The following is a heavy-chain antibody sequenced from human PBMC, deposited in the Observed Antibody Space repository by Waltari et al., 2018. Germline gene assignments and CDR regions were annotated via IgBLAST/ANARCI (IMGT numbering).Heavy chain of an antibody. CDR1: GFTFSNAW. CDR3: TTEMGDSSRVAFDI. J-gene: IGHJ3*02. Sequence: EVQLVESGGGLVKPGVSLRLSCAASGFTFSNAWMNWVRQAPGKGLEWVGRIKSKIAGGTTDYAAPVKGRFTIPRDDSKNMFYLQTTSLKTEDTAVYYCTTEMGDSSRVAFDIWGQVTVVTVSS. D-gene: IGHD3-22*01. CDR2: IKSKIAGGTT. V-gene: IGHV3-15*07.